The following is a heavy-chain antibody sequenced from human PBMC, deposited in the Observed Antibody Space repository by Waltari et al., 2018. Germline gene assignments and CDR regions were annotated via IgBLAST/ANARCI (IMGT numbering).Heavy chain of an antibody. CDR1: GYTFTGYY. D-gene: IGHD3-22*01. Sequence: QVQLVQRGAEVKKPGASVKVSCKASGYTFTGYYIHWVRQAPGQGLEWMGRVNPNRGGKNCAQKFQGRVTMTRDTSINTADMELSRLRPDDTAVYYCAKGQEHYYDNSGSFVSWGQGTLVTVSS. J-gene: IGHJ5*01. CDR2: VNPNRGGK. CDR3: AKGQEHYYDNSGSFVS. V-gene: IGHV1-2*06.